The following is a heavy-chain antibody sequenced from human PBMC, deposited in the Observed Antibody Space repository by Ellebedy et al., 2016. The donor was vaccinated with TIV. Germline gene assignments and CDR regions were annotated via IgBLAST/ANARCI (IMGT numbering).Heavy chain of an antibody. CDR3: AREEGGYQPFDY. D-gene: IGHD1-26*01. CDR1: GFTFSTYA. J-gene: IGHJ4*02. V-gene: IGHV3-30*04. Sequence: GESLKISXEASGFTFSTYAIHWVRQAPGKGLEWAAVISPDGNSKYYANSVTGRFTVSRDNSKNTLYLQMNNLRLEDTAVYYCAREEGGYQPFDYWGQGARVTVSS. CDR2: ISPDGNSK.